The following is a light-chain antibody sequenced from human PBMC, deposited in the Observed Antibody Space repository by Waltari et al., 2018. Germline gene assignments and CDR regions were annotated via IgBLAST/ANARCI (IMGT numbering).Light chain of an antibody. CDR1: QSVSQW. J-gene: IGKJ1*01. Sequence: DIQMTQSPSTLSASVGDRVTITCRASQSVSQWLAWYQQKPGKAPKLLIYKASNLETGVPSRFSGSGAGTEFTLTISSLQPDDCATYYCQQYNSYSTFGQGTKVEIK. V-gene: IGKV1-5*03. CDR2: KAS. CDR3: QQYNSYST.